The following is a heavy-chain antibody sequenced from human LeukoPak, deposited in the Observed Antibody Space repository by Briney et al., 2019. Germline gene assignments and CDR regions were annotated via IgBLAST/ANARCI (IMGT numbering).Heavy chain of an antibody. J-gene: IGHJ4*02. V-gene: IGHV3-11*04. CDR3: ARPDCSTSNCYEFDS. CDR2: ISSSGRTI. Sequence: GGPLRLSCAAFGFNFSDYYMSWIRQAPGKGLEWVSYISSSGRTIYYADSVKGRFSISRDNAKNSLYLQMNSLRAEDTAVYYCARPDCSTSNCYEFDSWGQGTLVTVSS. CDR1: GFNFSDYY. D-gene: IGHD2-2*01.